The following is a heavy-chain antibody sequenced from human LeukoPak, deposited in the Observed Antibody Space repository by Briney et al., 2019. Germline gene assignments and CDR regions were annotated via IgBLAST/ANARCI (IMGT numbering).Heavy chain of an antibody. D-gene: IGHD6-19*01. CDR1: GGSISSYY. CDR2: ISYSGST. CDR3: VRHESSGWYDY. J-gene: IGHJ4*02. V-gene: IGHV4-59*08. Sequence: SETLSLTCTVSGGSISSYYWSWIRQPPGKGLEWIGYISYSGSTNYNPSLKSRVTMSVDTPKNQFSLKLSSVTAADTAVYYCVRHESSGWYDYWGQGTLVTVSS.